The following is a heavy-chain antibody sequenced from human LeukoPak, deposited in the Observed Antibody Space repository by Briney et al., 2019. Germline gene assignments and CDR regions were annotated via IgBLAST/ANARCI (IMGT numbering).Heavy chain of an antibody. V-gene: IGHV1-18*04. CDR3: ARDRYYDILTGGFGEGGY. CDR1: GYTFTGYY. CDR2: ISAYNGNT. J-gene: IGHJ4*02. D-gene: IGHD3-9*01. Sequence: GASVKVSCKASGYTFTGYYMHWVRQAPGQGLEWMGWISAYNGNTNYAQKLQGRVTMTTDTSTSTAYMELRSLRSDDTAVYYCARDRYYDILTGGFGEGGYWGQGTLVTVSS.